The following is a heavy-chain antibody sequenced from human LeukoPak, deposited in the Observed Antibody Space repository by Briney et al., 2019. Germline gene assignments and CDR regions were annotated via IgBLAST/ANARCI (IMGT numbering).Heavy chain of an antibody. J-gene: IGHJ6*02. CDR3: AREVPKQWLVGTYYYGMDV. CDR2: IWYDGSNK. Sequence: PGGSLRLSCAASGFTFSSYGMHWVRQAPGKGLEWVAVIWYDGSNKYYADSVKGRFTISRDNSKNTLYLQMNSLRAEDTAVYYCAREVPKQWLVGTYYYGMDVWGQGTTVTVSS. D-gene: IGHD6-19*01. V-gene: IGHV3-33*01. CDR1: GFTFSSYG.